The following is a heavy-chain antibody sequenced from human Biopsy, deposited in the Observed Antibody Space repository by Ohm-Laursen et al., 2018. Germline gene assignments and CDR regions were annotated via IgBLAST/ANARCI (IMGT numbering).Heavy chain of an antibody. CDR1: GFDFSDHS. CDR3: ATTRSFDN. V-gene: IGHV3-21*04. D-gene: IGHD5-24*01. Sequence: SLRLSCAASGFDFSDHSMSWVRQAPGKGLEWVSSVTTTSSYIYYADSVKGRFTISRDNANKSLYLQMNSLRAEDTAVYYCATTRSFDNWGQGTLVTVSS. J-gene: IGHJ4*02. CDR2: VTTTSSYI.